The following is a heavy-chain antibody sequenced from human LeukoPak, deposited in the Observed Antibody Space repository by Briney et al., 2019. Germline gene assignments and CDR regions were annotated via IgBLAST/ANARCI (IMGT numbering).Heavy chain of an antibody. V-gene: IGHV3-21*01. CDR1: GFTFSSHS. J-gene: IGHJ6*03. Sequence: GGSLRLSCAASGFTFSSHSMNWVRQAPGKGLEWVSSISSSSSYIYYADSVKGRFTISRDNAKNSLYLQMNSLRAEDTAVYYCARDGTGTTGYYYYYMDVWGKGTTVTVSS. CDR3: ARDGTGTTGYYYYYMDV. CDR2: ISSSSSYI. D-gene: IGHD1-1*01.